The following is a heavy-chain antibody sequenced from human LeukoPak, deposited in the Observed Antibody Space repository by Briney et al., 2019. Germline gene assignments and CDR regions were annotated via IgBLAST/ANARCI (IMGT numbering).Heavy chain of an antibody. D-gene: IGHD1-26*01. CDR3: VRDRGTYRPIDY. CDR1: GFTSSSYA. CDR2: ISYTGTYI. Sequence: PGRSLRLSCAASGFTSSSYAMNWVRQAPGKGLEWVSSISYTGTYIYYADSVKGRFTISRDNAQNSLYLQMNSLRAEDTAIYYCVRDRGTYRPIDYWGQGTLVTVSS. J-gene: IGHJ4*02. V-gene: IGHV3-21*04.